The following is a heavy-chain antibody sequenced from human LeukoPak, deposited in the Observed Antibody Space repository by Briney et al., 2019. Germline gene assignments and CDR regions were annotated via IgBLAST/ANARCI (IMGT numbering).Heavy chain of an antibody. CDR1: GFTFSNYW. Sequence: GGSLRLSCATSGFTFSNYWMSWVRQVPGKGLEWVASISQDGSAKTYADSVKGRFTISRDNAGNSLYLQMGSLRAEDTAIYYCALVAYNWNPGSAWGQGTLVTVSS. CDR2: ISQDGSAK. V-gene: IGHV3-7*01. D-gene: IGHD1-20*01. CDR3: ALVAYNWNPGSA. J-gene: IGHJ5*02.